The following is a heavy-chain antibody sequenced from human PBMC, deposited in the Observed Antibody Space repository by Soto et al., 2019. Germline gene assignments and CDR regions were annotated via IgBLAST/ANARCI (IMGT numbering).Heavy chain of an antibody. Sequence: ASVKVSCKVSGYTLTELSMHWVRQAPGKGLEWMGGFDPEDGETIYAQKFQGRVTMTEDTSTDTAYMELSSLRSEDTAVYYCATRTFGVNSCVYWGQGXLVTVSS. CDR1: GYTLTELS. D-gene: IGHD3-16*01. V-gene: IGHV1-24*01. CDR3: ATRTFGVNSCVY. J-gene: IGHJ4*02. CDR2: FDPEDGET.